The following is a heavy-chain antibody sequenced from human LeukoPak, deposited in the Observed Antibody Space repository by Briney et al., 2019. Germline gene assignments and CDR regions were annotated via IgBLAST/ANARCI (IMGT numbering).Heavy chain of an antibody. CDR1: GFTFSGFW. V-gene: IGHV3-7*01. Sequence: GGSLRLSCAASGFTFSGFWMKWVRQAPGKGLEWVANINQDESQKYYVDSVKGRFTISRDNAKNSLYLQMNSLRAEDTAVYYCARGHHTRGVYDYWGQGTLVTV. CDR2: INQDESQK. CDR3: ARGHHTRGVYDY. D-gene: IGHD3-10*01. J-gene: IGHJ4*02.